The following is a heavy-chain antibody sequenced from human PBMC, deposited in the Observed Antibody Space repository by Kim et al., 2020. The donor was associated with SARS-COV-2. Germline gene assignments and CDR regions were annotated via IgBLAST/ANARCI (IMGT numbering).Heavy chain of an antibody. CDR2: ITSGGTT. CDR3: SKASPLTSICGH. CDR1: GFTFSSYA. J-gene: IGHJ1*01. V-gene: IGHV3-23*01. Sequence: GGSLRLSCAASGFTFSSYAMSWVRQAPGKGLEWVSTITSGGTTYYADSVKGRFTISRDNSKNTLSLQMNSLGAEDTAVYFYSKASPLTSICGHWGQGTLV. D-gene: IGHD3-16*01.